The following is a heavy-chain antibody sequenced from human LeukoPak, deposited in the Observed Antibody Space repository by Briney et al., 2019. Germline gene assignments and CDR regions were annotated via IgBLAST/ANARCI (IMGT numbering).Heavy chain of an antibody. Sequence: GGSLRLSCAASGFTFSSYGMHWVRQAPGKGLEWVSVITYDGSNKYYADSVKGRFTISRDNSKNTLYLQMNSLRAEDTAVYYCAKDSRWGSRVYYYYGMDVWGQGTTVTVSS. CDR2: ITYDGSNK. CDR1: GFTFSSYG. CDR3: AKDSRWGSRVYYYYGMDV. J-gene: IGHJ6*02. V-gene: IGHV3-30*18. D-gene: IGHD6-13*01.